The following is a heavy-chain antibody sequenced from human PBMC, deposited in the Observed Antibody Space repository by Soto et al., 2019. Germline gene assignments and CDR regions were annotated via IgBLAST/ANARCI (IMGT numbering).Heavy chain of an antibody. Sequence: SVKVSCKASGGTFSSYAISWVRQAPGQGLEWMGGIIPIFGTANYAQKFQGRVTITADESTSTAYMELSSLRSEDTAVYYCAREVPIRGYSYYYGMDVWGQGTTVTVSS. D-gene: IGHD5-18*01. CDR3: AREVPIRGYSYYYGMDV. J-gene: IGHJ6*02. CDR1: GGTFSSYA. CDR2: IIPIFGTA. V-gene: IGHV1-69*13.